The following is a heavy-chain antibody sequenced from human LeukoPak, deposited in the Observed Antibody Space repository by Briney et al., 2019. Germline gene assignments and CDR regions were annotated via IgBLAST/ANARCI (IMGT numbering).Heavy chain of an antibody. CDR1: GYTFTGYH. Sequence: GASVKVSCKASGYTFTGYHMHWVRQAPGQGLEWMGWINPNSGGTNYAQKFQGRVTMTRDTSISTAYMELSRLRSDDTAVYYCARDGRSSANYYDSSGYYPLGYWGQGTLVTVSS. CDR2: INPNSGGT. V-gene: IGHV1-2*02. D-gene: IGHD3-22*01. CDR3: ARDGRSSANYYDSSGYYPLGY. J-gene: IGHJ4*02.